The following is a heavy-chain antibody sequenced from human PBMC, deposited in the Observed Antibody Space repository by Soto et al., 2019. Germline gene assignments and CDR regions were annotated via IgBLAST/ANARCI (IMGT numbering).Heavy chain of an antibody. CDR3: ARGVYGSGKNSDY. V-gene: IGHV1-18*01. Sequence: GASVKVSCKASGYTFTNYGISWVRQAPGQGPEWMGWVSAYNGNTNSAQRFQGRVTMTTDTSTSTAYMELRSLRPDDTAVYYGARGVYGSGKNSDYWGQGTLVTVS. CDR1: GYTFTNYG. CDR2: VSAYNGNT. D-gene: IGHD3-10*01. J-gene: IGHJ4*02.